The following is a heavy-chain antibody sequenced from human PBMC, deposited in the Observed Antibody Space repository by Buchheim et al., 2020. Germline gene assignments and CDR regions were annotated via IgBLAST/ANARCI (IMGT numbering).Heavy chain of an antibody. CDR2: IYHSGNI. Sequence: QVQLQESGPGLVKPSGTLSLTCGVSGDSISSGNWWRWVRQPPGKGLEWIGEIYHSGNIDYNPSLKSRVTLSMDKSKNQFSLKLTSVTAADTAVYYCARYTYYYESSGFYHYWYFDVWGRGTL. CDR1: GDSISSGNW. J-gene: IGHJ2*01. CDR3: ARYTYYYESSGFYHYWYFDV. V-gene: IGHV4-4*02. D-gene: IGHD3-22*01.